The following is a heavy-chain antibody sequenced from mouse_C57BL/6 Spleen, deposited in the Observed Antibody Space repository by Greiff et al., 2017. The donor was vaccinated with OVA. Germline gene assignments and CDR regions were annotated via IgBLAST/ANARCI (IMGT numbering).Heavy chain of an antibody. D-gene: IGHD2-1*01. Sequence: VQLQQSGPELVKPGASVKISCKASGYTFTDYYMNWVKQSHGKSLEWIGDINPNNGGTSYNQKFKGKATLTVDKSSSTAYMELRSLTSEDSAVYYCATGNSLYAMDYWGQGTSVTVSS. J-gene: IGHJ4*01. CDR2: INPNNGGT. CDR3: ATGNSLYAMDY. V-gene: IGHV1-26*01. CDR1: GYTFTDYY.